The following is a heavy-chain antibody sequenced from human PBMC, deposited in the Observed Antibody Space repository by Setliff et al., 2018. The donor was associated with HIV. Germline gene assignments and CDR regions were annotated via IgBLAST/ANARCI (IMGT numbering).Heavy chain of an antibody. J-gene: IGHJ5*02. CDR2: IYYSGST. CDR3: ARENYGSGSLGVFDP. CDR1: GGSISSSSYY. V-gene: IGHV4-39*02. D-gene: IGHD3-10*01. Sequence: LSLTCTVSGGSISSSSYYWGWIRQPPGKGLEWIGSIYYSGSTYYNPSLKSRVTISVDTSKNQFSLKLSSVTAADTAVYYCARENYGSGSLGVFDPWGQGTLVTVSS.